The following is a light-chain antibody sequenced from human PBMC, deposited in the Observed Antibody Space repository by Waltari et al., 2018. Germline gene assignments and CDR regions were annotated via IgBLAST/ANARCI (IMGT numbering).Light chain of an antibody. J-gene: IGLJ3*02. V-gene: IGLV2-14*01. CDR1: SNDVGAHNL. CDR3: SSYSTTFTVL. Sequence: QSVLTQPASVSGSLGQSISISCAGTSNDVGAHNLVSWYQQYPGRAPKLVIYEVTNRPSGISSRFSGSKSGNTASLTISGLQSEDEAEYFCSSYSTTFTVLFGGGTKVTV. CDR2: EVT.